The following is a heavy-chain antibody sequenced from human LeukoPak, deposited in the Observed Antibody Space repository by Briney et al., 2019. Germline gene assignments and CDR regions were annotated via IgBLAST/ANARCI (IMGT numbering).Heavy chain of an antibody. J-gene: IGHJ1*01. CDR3: ARSGVGVRRDVFHY. Sequence: PGGSLRLSCAASGFPFSSYGMHWVRQAPGKGLEWVAVITYTGNNQYYADSVKGRFTISRDDSRNNVYLQMNSLRTEDTAVYYCARSGVGVRRDVFHYWGQGTLVTVSS. V-gene: IGHV3-30*03. CDR1: GFPFSSYG. D-gene: IGHD1-26*01. CDR2: ITYTGNNQ.